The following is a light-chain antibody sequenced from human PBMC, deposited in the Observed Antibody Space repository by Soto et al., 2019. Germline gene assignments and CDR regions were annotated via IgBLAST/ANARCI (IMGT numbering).Light chain of an antibody. Sequence: SVLTQPPSASGTPGQRVAISCSGSSSNIGDNTVHWYQQLPGTAPKLLIYNNDRRPSGVPDRFSGSKSGTSASLAISGLQSEDEADYFCSTWDVSLNGWVFGGGTKLTVL. CDR1: SSNIGDNT. CDR3: STWDVSLNGWV. V-gene: IGLV1-44*01. CDR2: NND. J-gene: IGLJ3*02.